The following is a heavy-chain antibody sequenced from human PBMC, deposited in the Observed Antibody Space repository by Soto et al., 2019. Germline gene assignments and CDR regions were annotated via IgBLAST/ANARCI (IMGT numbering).Heavy chain of an antibody. Sequence: GSLRLSCAASGFTFSSYWMSWVRQAPGKGLEWVANIKQDGSEKYYVDSVKGRFTISRDNAKNSLYLQMNSLRVEDTAVYYCARDSDCHSTSCFFPPHVWGQGTTVTVSS. V-gene: IGHV3-7*01. CDR2: IKQDGSEK. J-gene: IGHJ6*02. D-gene: IGHD2-2*01. CDR1: GFTFSSYW. CDR3: ARDSDCHSTSCFFPPHV.